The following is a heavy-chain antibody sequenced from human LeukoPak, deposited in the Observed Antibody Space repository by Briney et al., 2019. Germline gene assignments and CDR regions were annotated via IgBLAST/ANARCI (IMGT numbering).Heavy chain of an antibody. D-gene: IGHD3-22*01. CDR3: AKDRASYHDTSGSDY. Sequence: GGSLRLSCAASGFTFNNYVMNWVRQAPGKGLEWVSGISGSGNSTYDVDSVKGRFTISRDNPKNTLYLQMNSLRAGDTAIYHCAKDRASYHDTSGSDYWGQGTLVTVSS. V-gene: IGHV3-23*01. CDR1: GFTFNNYV. J-gene: IGHJ4*02. CDR2: ISGSGNST.